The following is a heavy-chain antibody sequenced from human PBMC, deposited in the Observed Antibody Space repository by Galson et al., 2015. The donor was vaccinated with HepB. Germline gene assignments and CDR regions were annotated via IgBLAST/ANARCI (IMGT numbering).Heavy chain of an antibody. V-gene: IGHV3-30*18. D-gene: IGHD5-18*01. J-gene: IGHJ4*02. CDR1: GFTFSSYG. CDR2: ISYDGSNK. CDR3: AKGGVQLWLVGFDY. Sequence: SLRLSCAASGFTFSSYGMHWVRQAPGKGLEWVAVISYDGSNKYYADSVKGRFTISRDNSKNTLYLQMNSLRAEDTAVYYCAKGGVQLWLVGFDYWGQGTLVTVSS.